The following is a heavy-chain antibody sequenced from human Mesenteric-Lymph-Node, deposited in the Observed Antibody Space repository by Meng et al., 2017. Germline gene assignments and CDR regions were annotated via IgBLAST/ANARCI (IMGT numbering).Heavy chain of an antibody. CDR1: GYTFTSYA. Sequence: VQLCQSGEEVKKPGASGKVSCKASGYTFTSYAMHWVRLAPGQRLEWMGWINAGNGNTKYSQKFQGRVTITRDTSASTAYMELSSLRSEDTAVYYCARDQAIIRRNTQQLVRFAAFDYWGQGTLVTVSS. CDR3: ARDQAIIRRNTQQLVRFAAFDY. V-gene: IGHV1-3*01. D-gene: IGHD6-13*01. CDR2: INAGNGNT. J-gene: IGHJ4*02.